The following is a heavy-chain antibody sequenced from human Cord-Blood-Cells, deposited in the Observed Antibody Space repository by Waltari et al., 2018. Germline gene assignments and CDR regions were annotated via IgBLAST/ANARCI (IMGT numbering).Heavy chain of an antibody. J-gene: IGHJ4*02. D-gene: IGHD6-6*01. CDR1: VFTFSSYS. Sequence: EVQLVESGGGLVKPGGSLRLSCAASVFTFSSYSMNWVRQAPGKGLEWVSSISRCSGYIYYADSVKGRFTISRDNAKNSLYRQMNSLRAEDTAVYYCARIAAREEGDYWGQGTLVTVSS. CDR3: ARIAAREEGDY. CDR2: ISRCSGYI. V-gene: IGHV3-21*01.